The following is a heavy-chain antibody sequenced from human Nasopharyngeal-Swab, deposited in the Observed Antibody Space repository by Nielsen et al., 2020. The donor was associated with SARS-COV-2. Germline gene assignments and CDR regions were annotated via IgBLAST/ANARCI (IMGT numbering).Heavy chain of an antibody. Sequence: GESLKISCAASGFTFSSYGMHWVRQDPGKGLEWVAVISYDGSNKYYADSVKGRFTISRDNSKNTLYLQMNSLRAEDTAVYYCAKAPRVNDPVDYWGQGTLVTVSS. J-gene: IGHJ4*02. CDR2: ISYDGSNK. CDR1: GFTFSSYG. D-gene: IGHD2-21*01. V-gene: IGHV3-30*18. CDR3: AKAPRVNDPVDY.